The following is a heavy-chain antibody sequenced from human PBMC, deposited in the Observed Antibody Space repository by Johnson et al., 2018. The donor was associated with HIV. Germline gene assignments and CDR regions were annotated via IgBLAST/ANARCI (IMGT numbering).Heavy chain of an antibody. J-gene: IGHJ3*01. CDR1: GFTFSSYA. V-gene: IGHV3-30*03. CDR2: ISFDGNLK. CDR3: FCTDPFGAGSASNGTFYA. D-gene: IGHD3-10*01. Sequence: QMLLVESGGGLVQPGGSLRLSCAASGFTFSSYAMSWVRQAPGKGLEWVAVISFDGNLKQYADSVKGRLTISRDNSKNTLYLQMTSLKQDAPAVYSGFCTDPFGAGSASNGTFYAWGQGSMVTVSA.